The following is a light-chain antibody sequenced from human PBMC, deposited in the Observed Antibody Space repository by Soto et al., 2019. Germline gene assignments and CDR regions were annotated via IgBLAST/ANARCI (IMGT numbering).Light chain of an antibody. J-gene: IGKJ2*01. V-gene: IGKV1-5*01. CDR1: QSISTH. CDR3: QQYSSNLYT. Sequence: EIQMTQSPSTLSASVGDRVTITCRASQSISTHLAWYQQKPGKAPEVLIYDASTLESGVPSRFSGSGSETKFTLTIRSLQPDDFANYYCQQYSSNLYTFGQATKLEI. CDR2: DAS.